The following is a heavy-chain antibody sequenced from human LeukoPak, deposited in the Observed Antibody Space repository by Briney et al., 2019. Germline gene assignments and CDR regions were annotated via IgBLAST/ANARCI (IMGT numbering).Heavy chain of an antibody. CDR2: IYYSGST. Sequence: GSLRLSCAASGFTFSDYYMSWIRQPPGKGLEWIGSIYYSGSTYYNPSLKSRVTISVDTSKNQFSLKLSSVTAADTAVYYCARQLPRPAYYFDYWGQGTLVTVSS. CDR3: ARQLPRPAYYFDY. CDR1: GFTFSDYY. V-gene: IGHV4-39*01. J-gene: IGHJ4*02. D-gene: IGHD1-26*01.